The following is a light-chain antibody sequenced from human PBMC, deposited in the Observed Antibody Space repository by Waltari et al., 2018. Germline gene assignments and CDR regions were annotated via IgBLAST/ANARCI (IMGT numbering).Light chain of an antibody. CDR3: NSRDSSGNHVV. CDR1: SLRNYY. V-gene: IGLV3-19*01. Sequence: SSELTQDPAVSVALGQTVRITCQGDSLRNYYASWYKQKPGQAPLLGIDGKTNRPSGIPDRFTGSSSGNTASLTITGAQAEDEADYYCNSRDSSGNHVVFGGGTKLTVL. J-gene: IGLJ2*01. CDR2: GKT.